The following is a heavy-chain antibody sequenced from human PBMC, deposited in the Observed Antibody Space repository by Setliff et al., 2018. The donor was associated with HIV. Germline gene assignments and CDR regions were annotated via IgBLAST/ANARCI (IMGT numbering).Heavy chain of an antibody. D-gene: IGHD3-16*01. Sequence: GGSLRLSCVAFGFTFSSYAMNWVRQAPGKGLEWVSIISSSGSSIYYADSVKGRFTISRDNAKNSLYLQMNSLRAEDTAVYYCARGPYTIDYWGQGTLVTVSS. CDR3: ARGPYTIDY. CDR2: ISSSGSSI. CDR1: GFTFSSYA. V-gene: IGHV3-48*03. J-gene: IGHJ4*02.